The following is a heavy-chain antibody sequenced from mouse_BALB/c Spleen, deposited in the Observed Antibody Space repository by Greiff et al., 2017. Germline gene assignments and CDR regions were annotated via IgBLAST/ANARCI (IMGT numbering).Heavy chain of an antibody. Sequence: EVKLMESGPGLVKPSQSLSLTCTVTGYSITSDYAWNWIRQFPGNKLEWMGYISYSGSTSYNPSLKSRISITRDTSKNQFFLQLNSVTTEDTATYYCARRRWGGFACWGQGTLVTVSA. CDR1: GYSITSDYA. CDR2: ISYSGST. J-gene: IGHJ3*01. V-gene: IGHV3-2*02. D-gene: IGHD2-3*01. CDR3: ARRRWGGFAC.